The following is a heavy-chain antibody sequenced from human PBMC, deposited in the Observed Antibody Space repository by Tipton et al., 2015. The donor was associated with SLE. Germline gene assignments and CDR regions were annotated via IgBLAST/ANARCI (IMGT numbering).Heavy chain of an antibody. Sequence: TLSLTCAVSGGSISGYYWSWIRQPPGKGLEWIGCVYNSGSTNYKPSLKSRVTISLDTSKNEFSLNLTSVTAADTAVYYCARGQGFGQLLDYFDYWGLGTLVTVSS. CDR3: ARGQGFGQLLDYFDY. J-gene: IGHJ4*02. CDR1: GGSISGYY. CDR2: VYNSGST. D-gene: IGHD3-10*01. V-gene: IGHV4-59*01.